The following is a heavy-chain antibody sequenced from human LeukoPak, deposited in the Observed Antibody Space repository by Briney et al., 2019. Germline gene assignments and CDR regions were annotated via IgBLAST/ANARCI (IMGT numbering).Heavy chain of an antibody. CDR3: ARMVGKVNWFDP. CDR1: GGSISSSSYY. Sequence: KASETLSLTCTVSGGSISSSSYYWGWIRQPPGKGLEWIGSIYYSGSTYYNPSLKSRVTISVDTSKNQFSLKLSSVTAADTAVYYCARMVGKVNWFDPWGQGTLVTVSS. CDR2: IYYSGST. V-gene: IGHV4-39*07. D-gene: IGHD2-15*01. J-gene: IGHJ5*02.